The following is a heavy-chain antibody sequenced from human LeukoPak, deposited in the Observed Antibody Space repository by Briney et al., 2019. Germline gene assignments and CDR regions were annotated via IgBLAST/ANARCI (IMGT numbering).Heavy chain of an antibody. D-gene: IGHD3-22*01. J-gene: IGHJ3*02. CDR2: ISSSSSYV. CDR1: GFTFSDYY. Sequence: GGSLRPSCAASGFTFSDYYMSWIRQAPGKGLEWVSSISSSSSYVYYADSVKGRFTISRDNAKNSLYLQMNSLRAEDTAVYYCARVAYYYDSSGYYYAFDIWGQGTMVTVSS. CDR3: ARVAYYYDSSGYYYAFDI. V-gene: IGHV3-11*06.